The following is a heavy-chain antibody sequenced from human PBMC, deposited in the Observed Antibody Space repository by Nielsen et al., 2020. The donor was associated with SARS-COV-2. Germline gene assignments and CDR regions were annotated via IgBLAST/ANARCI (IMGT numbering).Heavy chain of an antibody. Sequence: GGSLRLSCAASGFTFSSNWMHWVRQAPGKGLVWVSRINSDGSSTSYADSVKGRFTISRDNAKNTLYLQMNSLRAEDTAVYYCASGYYGSSGYYYWGYWGQGTLVTVSS. D-gene: IGHD3-22*01. V-gene: IGHV3-74*01. J-gene: IGHJ4*02. CDR1: GFTFSSNW. CDR2: INSDGSST. CDR3: ASGYYGSSGYYYWGY.